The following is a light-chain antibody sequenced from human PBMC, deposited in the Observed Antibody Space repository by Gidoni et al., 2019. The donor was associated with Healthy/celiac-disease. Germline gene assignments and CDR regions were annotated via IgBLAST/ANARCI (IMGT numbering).Light chain of an antibody. V-gene: IGKV3-15*01. CDR3: QQYNNWPPLT. CDR2: GAS. CDR1: QSVSSN. J-gene: IGKJ4*01. Sequence: EIVMTQSPATLSVSPGERATLSCRASQSVSSNLVWYQQKPGQAPPLLISGASTRATGILAGFSGSGSGREFTLTISSLQSEDFAVYYCQQYNNWPPLTFGGGTKVEIK.